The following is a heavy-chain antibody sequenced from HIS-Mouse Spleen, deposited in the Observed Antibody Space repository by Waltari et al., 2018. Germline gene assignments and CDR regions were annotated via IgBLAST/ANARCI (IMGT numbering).Heavy chain of an antibody. CDR2: IHNSGTT. CDR1: GGSISSSSYY. CDR3: ARKRTASGWFDP. D-gene: IGHD2-21*02. Sequence: QLQLQESGPGLVKPSETLSLTCTVSGGSISSSSYYWGWIRQPPGKGLEGIGSIHNSGTTTYNPPLKSRVTISVDTSKNQFSLKLSSVTAADTAVYYCARKRTASGWFDPWGQGTLVTVSS. V-gene: IGHV4-39*01. J-gene: IGHJ5*02.